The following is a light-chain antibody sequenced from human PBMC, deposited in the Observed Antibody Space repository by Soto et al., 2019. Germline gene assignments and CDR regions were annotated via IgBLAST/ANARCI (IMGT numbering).Light chain of an antibody. J-gene: IGLJ3*02. CDR2: EVT. CDR3: NSYAASGNLWV. CDR1: SSDVGGYNY. V-gene: IGLV2-8*01. Sequence: QSALTQPPSASGSPGQSVTISCTGTSSDVGGYNYVSWYQQHPGKAPKLMISEVTQRPSGVANRFSGSKSGNTASLTVSGLQAEDEADYYCNSYAASGNLWVFGGGTQLPVL.